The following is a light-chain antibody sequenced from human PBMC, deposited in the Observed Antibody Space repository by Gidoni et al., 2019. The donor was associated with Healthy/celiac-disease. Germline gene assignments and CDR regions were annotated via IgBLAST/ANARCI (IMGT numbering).Light chain of an antibody. Sequence: QLVLTQSPSASATLGASVKLTCTQSSGHSSYAIAWPQQHPEKSPRYLMKLNSDGSHSKGDGIPDRFSGSSSGAERYLTISSLQSEDEADYYCQTWGTGKVFGGGTKLTVL. CDR3: QTWGTGKV. CDR2: LNSDGSH. CDR1: SGHSSYA. V-gene: IGLV4-69*01. J-gene: IGLJ2*01.